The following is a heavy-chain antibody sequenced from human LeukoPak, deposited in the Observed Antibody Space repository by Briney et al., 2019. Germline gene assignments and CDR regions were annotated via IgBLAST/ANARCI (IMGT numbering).Heavy chain of an antibody. J-gene: IGHJ5*02. CDR3: AKGAPLTGSNWFDP. V-gene: IGHV3-48*01. D-gene: IGHD3-9*01. Sequence: GGSLRLSCAASGFTFSSYSMNWVRQAPGKGLEWVSYISSSSSTIYYADSVKGRFTISRDNAKNSLYLQMNSLRAEDTAVYYCAKGAPLTGSNWFDPWGQGTLVTVSS. CDR2: ISSSSSTI. CDR1: GFTFSSYS.